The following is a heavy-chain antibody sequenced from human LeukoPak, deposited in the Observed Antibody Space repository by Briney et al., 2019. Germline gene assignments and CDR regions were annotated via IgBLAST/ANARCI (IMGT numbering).Heavy chain of an antibody. V-gene: IGHV4-39*07. J-gene: IGHJ5*02. Sequence: SETLSLTCTVSGGSISSSSYYWGWIRQPPGKGQEWIGSIYYSGSTYYNPSLKSRVTISVDTSKNQFSLKLSSVTAADTAVYYCARRIIYRKWLVKSGQKNWFDPWGQGTLVTVSS. CDR3: ARRIIYRKWLVKSGQKNWFDP. CDR1: GGSISSSSYY. CDR2: IYYSGST. D-gene: IGHD6-19*01.